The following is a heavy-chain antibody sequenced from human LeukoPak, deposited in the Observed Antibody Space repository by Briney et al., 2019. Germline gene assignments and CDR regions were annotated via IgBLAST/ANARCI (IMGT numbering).Heavy chain of an antibody. D-gene: IGHD3-3*01. CDR3: ARTITPIFGVVIIGYYYYYMDV. J-gene: IGHJ6*03. CDR2: INPNSGGT. V-gene: IGHV1-2*02. CDR1: GYTFTGYY. Sequence: ASVKVSCKASGYTFTGYYMHWVRQAPGQGLEWMGWINPNSGGTNYAQKFQGRVTMTRDTSISTAYMELSRLRSDDTAVYYCARTITPIFGVVIIGYYYYYMDVWGKGTTVTVSS.